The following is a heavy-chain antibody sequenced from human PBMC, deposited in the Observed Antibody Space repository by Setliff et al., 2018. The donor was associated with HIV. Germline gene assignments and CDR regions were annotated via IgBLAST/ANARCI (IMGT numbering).Heavy chain of an antibody. CDR2: IYFNGNT. CDR1: GVSIGSSSYY. V-gene: IGHV4-39*01. Sequence: PSETLSLTCIVSGVSIGSSSYYWGWIRQPPGKGLERIASIYFNGNTYYSPSLKSRVTMSIDTSKNEFSLNLSSVTAADTALYFCATSENRVADYWGQGIKVTVSS. D-gene: IGHD3-3*01. CDR3: ATSENRVADY. J-gene: IGHJ4*02.